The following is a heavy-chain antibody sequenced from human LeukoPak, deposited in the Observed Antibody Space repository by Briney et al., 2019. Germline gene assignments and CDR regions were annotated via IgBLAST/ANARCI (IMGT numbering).Heavy chain of an antibody. CDR1: GGSISSYY. J-gene: IGHJ4*02. CDR2: IYYSGST. V-gene: IGHV4-59*12. CDR3: ARSTFSSSWNL. Sequence: SETLSLTCTVSGGSISSYYWSWIRQPPGKGLEWIAYIYYSGSTNYNPSLKSRVTMSVDTSKNQFSLKLSSVTAADTAVYYCARSTFSSSWNLWGQGTLVTVSS. D-gene: IGHD6-13*01.